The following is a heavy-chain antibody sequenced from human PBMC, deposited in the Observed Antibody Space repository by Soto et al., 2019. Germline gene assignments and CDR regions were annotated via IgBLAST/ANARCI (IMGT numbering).Heavy chain of an antibody. Sequence: ASVKVSCKASGGTFSSYAISWVRQATGQGLEWMGGIIPIFGTANYAQKFQGRVKITADESTSTAYMELSSLRSEDTAVYYCARRYCSGGSCYWFDPWGQGTLVTVSS. J-gene: IGHJ5*02. D-gene: IGHD2-15*01. CDR2: IIPIFGTA. CDR1: GGTFSSYA. CDR3: ARRYCSGGSCYWFDP. V-gene: IGHV1-69*13.